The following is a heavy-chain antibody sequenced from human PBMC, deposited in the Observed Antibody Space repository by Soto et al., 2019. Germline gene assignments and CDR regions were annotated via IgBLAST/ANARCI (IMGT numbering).Heavy chain of an antibody. J-gene: IGHJ4*02. CDR3: ARSGSGSDWL. V-gene: IGHV4-61*01. Sequence: SETLSLTCTVSDGSVSSGRYYWSWIRQPPGKGLEWIRYIYYSGSTKYNPSLKSRVTISVDTSKNQFSLKLSSMTAADTAVYYCARSGSGSDWLGGQGTLVTVSS. CDR1: DGSVSSGRYY. D-gene: IGHD3-9*01. CDR2: IYYSGST.